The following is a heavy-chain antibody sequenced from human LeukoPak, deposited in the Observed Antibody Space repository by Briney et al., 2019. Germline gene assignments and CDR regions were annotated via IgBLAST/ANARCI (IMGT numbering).Heavy chain of an antibody. CDR3: ASRRSGWPNDAFDI. CDR1: GFTFGTYW. V-gene: IGHV3-7*03. J-gene: IGHJ3*02. Sequence: GGSLRLSCAASGFTFGTYWMSWVRQAPGKGLEWVANIHQDGSEEYYVDSVKGRFTISRDNAKNSVFLQMNDLRAGDTALYYCASRRSGWPNDAFDIWGQGTMVIVTS. D-gene: IGHD6-19*01. CDR2: IHQDGSEE.